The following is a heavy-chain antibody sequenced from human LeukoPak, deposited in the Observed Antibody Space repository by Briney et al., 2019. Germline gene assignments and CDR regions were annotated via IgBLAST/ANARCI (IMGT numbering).Heavy chain of an antibody. CDR2: ISSSSSTI. D-gene: IGHD3-22*01. Sequence: GSLRLSCAASGFTFSSYSMNWVRQAPGKGLEWVSYISSSSSTIYYADSVKGRFTISRDNAKNSLYLQMNSLRDEDTAVYYCARHRRYYDTSEYHPSGLWGQGALVIVSS. CDR1: GFTFSSYS. V-gene: IGHV3-48*02. J-gene: IGHJ4*02. CDR3: ARHRRYYDTSEYHPSGL.